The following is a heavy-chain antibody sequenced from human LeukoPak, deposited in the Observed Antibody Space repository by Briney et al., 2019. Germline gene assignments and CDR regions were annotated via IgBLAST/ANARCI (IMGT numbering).Heavy chain of an antibody. V-gene: IGHV4-34*01. Sequence: SETLSLTCAVYGGSFSGYYWSWIRQPPGKGLEWIGEINHSGSTNYNPSLKSRVTISVDTSKNQFSLKLSSVTAADTAVYYCPRGRGIRDVDTAMGYWGQGTLVTVSS. CDR1: GGSFSGYY. CDR3: PRGRGIRDVDTAMGY. CDR2: INHSGST. D-gene: IGHD5-18*01. J-gene: IGHJ4*02.